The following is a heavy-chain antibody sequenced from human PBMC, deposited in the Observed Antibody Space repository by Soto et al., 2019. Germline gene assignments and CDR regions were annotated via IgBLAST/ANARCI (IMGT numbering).Heavy chain of an antibody. CDR1: GYTFTSYG. CDR3: ARDKWYYYDSSGYFDY. Sequence: QVQLVQSGAEVKKPGASVKVSCKASGYTFTSYGISWVRQAPGQGLEWMGWISAYNGNTNYAQKLQGRVTMTTDTSTITAYMELRSLRSVDTAVYYCARDKWYYYDSSGYFDYWGQGTLVTVSS. CDR2: ISAYNGNT. V-gene: IGHV1-18*01. D-gene: IGHD3-22*01. J-gene: IGHJ4*02.